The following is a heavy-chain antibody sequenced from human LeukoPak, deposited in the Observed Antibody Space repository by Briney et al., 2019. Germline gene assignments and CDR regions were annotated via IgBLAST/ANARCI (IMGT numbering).Heavy chain of an antibody. D-gene: IGHD2-2*01. CDR2: IYYSGST. J-gene: IGHJ4*02. CDR1: GGSISSYY. CDR3: ARDDCSSTSSFNFDY. Sequence: SETLSLTCTVSGGSISSYYWSWIRQPPGKGLEWIGYIYYSGSTNYNPSLKSRVTISVDTSKNQFSLKLSSVTAADTAVYYCARDDCSSTSSFNFDYWGQGTLVTVSS. V-gene: IGHV4-59*01.